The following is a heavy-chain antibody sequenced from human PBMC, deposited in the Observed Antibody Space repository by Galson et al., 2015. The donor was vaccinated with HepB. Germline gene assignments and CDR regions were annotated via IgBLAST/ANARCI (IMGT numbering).Heavy chain of an antibody. Sequence: SLRLSCAASGFPVSSTYMSWVRQAPGKGLEWVSLIYGGGTTYYADSVKGRFTLSRDNSKNTLYLQMNSLRVEDTAFYYCAREGKGTYFLDPWGQGTLVTVSS. D-gene: IGHD1-26*01. CDR2: IYGGGTT. J-gene: IGHJ5*02. CDR1: GFPVSSTY. CDR3: AREGKGTYFLDP. V-gene: IGHV3-53*01.